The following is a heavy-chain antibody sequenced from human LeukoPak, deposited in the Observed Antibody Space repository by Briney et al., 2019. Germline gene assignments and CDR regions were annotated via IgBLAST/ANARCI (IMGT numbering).Heavy chain of an antibody. V-gene: IGHV4-59*01. CDR2: IYYSGST. CDR3: AREGCGGDCYYDAFDI. CDR1: GGSISSYY. D-gene: IGHD2-21*02. J-gene: IGHJ3*02. Sequence: RPSETLSLTCTVSGGSISSYYWSWIRQPPGKGLEWIGYIYYSGSTNYNPSLKSRVTISVDTSKNQFSLKLSSVTAADTAVYYCAREGCGGDCYYDAFDIWGQGTMVTVSS.